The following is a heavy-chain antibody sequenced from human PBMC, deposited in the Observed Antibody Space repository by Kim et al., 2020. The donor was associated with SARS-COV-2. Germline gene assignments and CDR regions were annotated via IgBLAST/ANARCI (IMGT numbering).Heavy chain of an antibody. V-gene: IGHV3-48*03. D-gene: IGHD3-3*01. CDR2: ISSSGSTI. J-gene: IGHJ6*03. CDR3: ARATDFWSAHYYYYMDV. Sequence: GGSLRLSCAASGFTFSSYEMNWVRQAPGKGLEWVSYISSSGSTIYYADSVKGRFTISRDNAKNSLYLQINSLRAEDTAVYYCARATDFWSAHYYYYMDVWGKGTTVTVSS. CDR1: GFTFSSYE.